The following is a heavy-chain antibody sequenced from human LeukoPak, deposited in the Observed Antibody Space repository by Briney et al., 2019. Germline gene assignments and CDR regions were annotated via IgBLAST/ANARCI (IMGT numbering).Heavy chain of an antibody. CDR3: ARGLRMATIGGGDYFGY. CDR1: GGTFSSYA. CDR2: IIPILGIA. D-gene: IGHD5-12*01. J-gene: IGHJ4*02. V-gene: IGHV1-69*04. Sequence: ASVKVSCKASGGTFSSYAISWVRQAPGQGLEWMGRIIPILGIANYAQKFQGRVTITADKSTSTAYMELSSLRSEDTAVYYCARGLRMATIGGGDYFGYWGQGTLVTVSS.